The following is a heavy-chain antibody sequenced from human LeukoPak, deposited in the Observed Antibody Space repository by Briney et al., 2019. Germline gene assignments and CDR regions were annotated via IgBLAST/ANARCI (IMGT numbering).Heavy chain of an antibody. V-gene: IGHV3-23*01. Sequence: QPGGSLRLSCAASGFTFSSYAMSWVRQAPGKGLEWVSLISGSGGSTYYADPVKGRFTISRDNSKNTLYLQMNSLRADDTAVYHCAKDEYSYGFDYWGQGTLVTVSS. CDR3: AKDEYSYGFDY. J-gene: IGHJ4*02. CDR2: ISGSGGST. D-gene: IGHD5-18*01. CDR1: GFTFSSYA.